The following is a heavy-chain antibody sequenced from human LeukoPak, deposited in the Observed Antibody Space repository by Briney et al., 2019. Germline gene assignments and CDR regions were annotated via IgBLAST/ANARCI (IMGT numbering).Heavy chain of an antibody. CDR3: ARAVSYGQQDY. CDR2: ITSSSSYI. Sequence: GGSLRLSCAASGFPFSSYSMNWVRQAPGKGLEWVSSITSSSSYIYYADSVRGRFTISRDNAKNSLYLQMNSLRAEDTAVYYCARAVSYGQQDYWGQGTLVTVSS. D-gene: IGHD5-18*01. CDR1: GFPFSSYS. J-gene: IGHJ4*02. V-gene: IGHV3-21*01.